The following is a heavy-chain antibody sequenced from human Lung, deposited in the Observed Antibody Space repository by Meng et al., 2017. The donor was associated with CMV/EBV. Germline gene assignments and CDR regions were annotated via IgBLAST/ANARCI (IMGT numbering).Heavy chain of an antibody. D-gene: IGHD1-1*01. CDR3: ARAIVKNGKRNFDY. J-gene: IGHJ4*02. CDR1: EYTYSDNK. CDR2: NSPDNSET. V-gene: IGHV1-2*04. Sequence: YEYTYSDNKINWVRHAHGKGLERVGWNSPDNSETIETQDLQGWVTMTRNTSNRTLYMEVSRLRFDDTAVYYCARAIVKNGKRNFDYWGQGTLVTVSS.